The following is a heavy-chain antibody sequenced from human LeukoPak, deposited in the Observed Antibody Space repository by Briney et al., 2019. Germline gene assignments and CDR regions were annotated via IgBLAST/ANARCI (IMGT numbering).Heavy chain of an antibody. V-gene: IGHV4-59*08. J-gene: IGHJ3*02. CDR3: ARLDIAGDAFDI. Sequence: KSSETLSLTCTVSGGSISSYYWSWIRQPPGKGLEWIGYIYYSGSTNYNPSLKSRVTISVDTSKNQFSLKLSSVTAADTAVYYCARLDIAGDAFDIWGQGTVVTVSS. CDR2: IYYSGST. D-gene: IGHD5-12*01. CDR1: GGSISSYY.